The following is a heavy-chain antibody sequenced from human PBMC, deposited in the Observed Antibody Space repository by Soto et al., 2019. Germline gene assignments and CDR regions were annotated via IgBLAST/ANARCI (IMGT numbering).Heavy chain of an antibody. Sequence: QVQLVQSGAEVKKPGASVKVSCKASGYSFTSYDINWVRQATGQGLEWMGWMNPNSGNTGYAQKFQGRVTMTRNTSISTAYMELSSLASEDTAVYYGARVSMGISSENFQHWGQGTLVIVSS. CDR3: ARVSMGISSENFQH. V-gene: IGHV1-8*01. J-gene: IGHJ1*01. CDR1: GYSFTSYD. CDR2: MNPNSGNT. D-gene: IGHD6-6*01.